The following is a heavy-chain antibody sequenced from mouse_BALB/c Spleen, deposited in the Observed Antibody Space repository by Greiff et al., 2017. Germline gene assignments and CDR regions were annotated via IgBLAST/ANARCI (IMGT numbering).Heavy chain of an antibody. Sequence: VQLKQSGAELVRSGASVKLSCTASGFNIKDYYMHWVKQRPEQGLEWIGWIDPENGDTEYAPKFQGKATMTADTSSNTAYLQLSSLTSEDTAVYYGNPYGPYAMDYWGQGTSVTVSS. CDR3: NPYGPYAMDY. CDR1: GFNIKDYY. CDR2: IDPENGDT. D-gene: IGHD1-1*02. J-gene: IGHJ4*01. V-gene: IGHV14-4*02.